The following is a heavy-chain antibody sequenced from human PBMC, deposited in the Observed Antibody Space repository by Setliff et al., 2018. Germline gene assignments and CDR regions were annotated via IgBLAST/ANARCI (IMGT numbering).Heavy chain of an antibody. Sequence: GESLKISCATSGFTFRDYSLTWVRQAPGKGLEWVSGIDQASHPYYPDSMKGRFAISRDNSRNTISLQINDLRAEDTAVYYCARVGRNQNSGSYRAEFFQHWGQGTLVTVSS. CDR3: ARVGRNQNSGSYRAEFFQH. J-gene: IGHJ1*01. V-gene: IGHV3-53*01. CDR1: GFTFRDYS. CDR2: IDQASHP. D-gene: IGHD1-26*01.